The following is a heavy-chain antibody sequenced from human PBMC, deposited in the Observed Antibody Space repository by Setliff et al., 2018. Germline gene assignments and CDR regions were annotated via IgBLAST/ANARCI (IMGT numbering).Heavy chain of an antibody. J-gene: IGHJ2*01. CDR3: ARAQVVFAISAPVWYFEV. D-gene: IGHD2-21*01. Sequence: SETLSLTCVVYGGSFSGYQWSWIRQPPGKGLEWIGEIYHSGSTNYNPSLKSRVSISVEKSKNQFSLKLTSVTAADTAVYYCARAQVVFAISAPVWYFEVWGRGTQVTVSS. CDR1: GGSFSGYQ. V-gene: IGHV4-34*01. CDR2: IYHSGST.